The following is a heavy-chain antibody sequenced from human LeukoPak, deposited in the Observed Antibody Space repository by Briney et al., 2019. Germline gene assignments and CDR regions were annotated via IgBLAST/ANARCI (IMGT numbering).Heavy chain of an antibody. V-gene: IGHV4-4*07. D-gene: IGHD3-10*01. CDR3: AREFPYGSGSYRSWGNWFDP. CDR1: RGSISSYY. CDR2: IYTSGST. J-gene: IGHJ5*02. Sequence: SETLSHTCTVSRGSISSYYWSWIRQPAGKGLEWIGRIYTSGSTNYNPSLKSRVTMSVDTSKNQFSLKLSSVTAADTAVYYCAREFPYGSGSYRSWGNWFDPWGQGTLVTVSS.